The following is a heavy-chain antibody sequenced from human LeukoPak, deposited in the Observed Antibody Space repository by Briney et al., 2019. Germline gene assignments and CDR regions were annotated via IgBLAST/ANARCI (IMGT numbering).Heavy chain of an antibody. V-gene: IGHV6-1*01. CDR3: ARGYGYCFDY. CDR1: GDSVSSNSAA. Sequence: SQTLSLTCAISGDSVSSNSAAWNCIRQSPSRGLEWLGRTCYRFKWYNDYAVSVKSRIPINPDTSKSQFSLQLNSVTPEDTAVYYCARGYGYCFDYWGQGTLVTVSS. CDR2: TCYRFKWYN. J-gene: IGHJ4*02. D-gene: IGHD5-18*01.